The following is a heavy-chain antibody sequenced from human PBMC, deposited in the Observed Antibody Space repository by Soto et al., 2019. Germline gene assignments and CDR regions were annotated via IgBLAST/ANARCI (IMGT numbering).Heavy chain of an antibody. CDR3: ARLNKDSGSYSYYYYGMDV. V-gene: IGHV1-69*01. D-gene: IGHD1-26*01. Sequence: QVQLVQSGAEVKKPGSSVKVSCKASGGTFSSYAISWVRQAPGQGLEWMGGIIPIFGTANYAQKFQGRVTITVDESTSTAYMELSSLRSEDTAVYYCARLNKDSGSYSYYYYGMDVWGQGTTVTVSS. CDR2: IIPIFGTA. CDR1: GGTFSSYA. J-gene: IGHJ6*02.